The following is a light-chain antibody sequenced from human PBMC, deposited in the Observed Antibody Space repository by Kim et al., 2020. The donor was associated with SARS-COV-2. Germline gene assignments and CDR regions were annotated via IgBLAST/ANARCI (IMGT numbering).Light chain of an antibody. Sequence: QLVLTQSPSASASLGASVKLTCTLSSGHSSYAIAWHQQQQEKGPRYLMKLNSDGSHSKGDGIPDRFSGSSSGAERYLTISSLQSEDEADYYCQTWGTGVFGGGTQLTVL. V-gene: IGLV4-69*01. CDR2: LNSDGSH. CDR1: SGHSSYA. J-gene: IGLJ3*02. CDR3: QTWGTGV.